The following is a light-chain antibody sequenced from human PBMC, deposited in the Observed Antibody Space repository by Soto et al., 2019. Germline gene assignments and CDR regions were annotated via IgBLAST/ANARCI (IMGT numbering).Light chain of an antibody. J-gene: IGKJ4*01. CDR2: DAS. CDR1: QSISSW. V-gene: IGKV1-5*01. CDR3: QKYNSYSLT. Sequence: DIQMTQSPSTLSASVGDRVTITCRASQSISSWLAWYQQKPGKAPKLLIYDASSLESGVPSRFSGSVSGTEFTLTISSLQPDDFATYYCQKYNSYSLTFGGGTKVEIK.